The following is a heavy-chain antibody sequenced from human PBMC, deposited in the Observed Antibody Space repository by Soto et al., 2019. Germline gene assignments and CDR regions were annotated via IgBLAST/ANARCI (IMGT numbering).Heavy chain of an antibody. CDR1: GGSISSYY. J-gene: IGHJ6*02. Sequence: SETLSLTCTVSGGSISSYYWSWIRQPPGKGLEWIGYIYYSGSTNYNPSLKSRVTISVDTSKNQFSLKLSSVTAADTAVYYCARVVRGVTTYYYYYGMDVWGQGTTVTVSS. CDR2: IYYSGST. D-gene: IGHD4-17*01. V-gene: IGHV4-59*01. CDR3: ARVVRGVTTYYYYYGMDV.